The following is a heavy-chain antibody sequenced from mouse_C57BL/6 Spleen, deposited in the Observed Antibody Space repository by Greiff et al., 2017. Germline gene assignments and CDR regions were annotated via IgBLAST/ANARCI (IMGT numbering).Heavy chain of an antibody. CDR2: IDPETGGT. CDR3: TRDGYYAMDY. V-gene: IGHV1-15*01. CDR1: GYTFTDYE. D-gene: IGHD2-3*01. Sequence: QVQLQQSGAELVRPGASVTLSCKASGYTFTDYEMHWVKQTPVHGLAWIGAIDPETGGTAYNQKFKGKAILTADKSSSTAYMELRSLTSEDSAVXYCTRDGYYAMDYWGQGTSVTVSS. J-gene: IGHJ4*01.